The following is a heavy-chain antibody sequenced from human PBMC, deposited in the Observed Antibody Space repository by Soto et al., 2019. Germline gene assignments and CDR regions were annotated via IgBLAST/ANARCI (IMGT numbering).Heavy chain of an antibody. CDR2: ISSNGGST. CDR3: ARELWFGEDLNWFDP. V-gene: IGHV3-64*01. CDR1: RFTFSSYA. Sequence: GSLRLSCAASRFTFSSYAIHWVLQTPLKGLEYVSAISSNGGSTYYANSVKGRFTISRDNSKNTLYLQMGSLRAEDMAVYYCARELWFGEDLNWFDPWGQGTLVTVSS. J-gene: IGHJ5*02. D-gene: IGHD3-10*01.